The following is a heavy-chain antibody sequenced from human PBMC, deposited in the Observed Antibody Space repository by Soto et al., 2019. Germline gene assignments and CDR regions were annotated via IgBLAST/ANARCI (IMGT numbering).Heavy chain of an antibody. J-gene: IGHJ3*02. CDR1: GFTVSSNY. Sequence: GGSLSLSCAASGFTVSSNYMSWVRQAPGKGLEWVSVIYSGGSTYYADSVKGRFTISRDNSKNTLYLQMNSLRAEDTAVYYCARSPSYDSSGYDSIGAFDIWGQGTMVTVSS. V-gene: IGHV3-53*01. CDR3: ARSPSYDSSGYDSIGAFDI. CDR2: IYSGGST. D-gene: IGHD3-22*01.